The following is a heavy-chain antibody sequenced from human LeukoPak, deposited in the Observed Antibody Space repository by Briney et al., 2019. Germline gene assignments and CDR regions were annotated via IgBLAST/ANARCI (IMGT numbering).Heavy chain of an antibody. J-gene: IGHJ4*02. V-gene: IGHV4-39*07. Sequence: SETLSLTCTVSGGSISSSSYYWGWIRQPPGKGLEWIGSIYYSGSTYYNPSLKSRVTMSVDTSKYQFSLSLNSMTAADTAVYYCARDGQQWLVRAFDYWGQGTLVTVSS. D-gene: IGHD6-19*01. CDR2: IYYSGST. CDR3: ARDGQQWLVRAFDY. CDR1: GGSISSSSYY.